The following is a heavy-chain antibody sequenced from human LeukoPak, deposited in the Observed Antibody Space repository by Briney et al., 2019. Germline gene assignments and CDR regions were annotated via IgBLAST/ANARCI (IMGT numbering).Heavy chain of an antibody. D-gene: IGHD3-22*01. CDR1: GFRFSDFT. CDR2: IGGRGGST. CDR3: AKSYYDSSGYFDY. V-gene: IGHV3-23*01. Sequence: GGSLRLSCAASGFRFSDFTMTWVRQAPGKGPEWVSAIGGRGGSTYYADSVGGRFTISRDNSKNTLYLQMNSLRAEDTAVYYCAKSYYDSSGYFDYWGQGTLVTVSS. J-gene: IGHJ4*02.